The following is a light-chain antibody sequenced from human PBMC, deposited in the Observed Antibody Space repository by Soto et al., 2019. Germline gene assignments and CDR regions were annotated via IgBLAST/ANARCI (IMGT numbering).Light chain of an antibody. CDR3: QQYDNLPFT. V-gene: IGKV1-33*01. CDR1: QDISNY. Sequence: DIQMTQSPSSLSASVGDRVTITCQASQDISNYLNWYQQKPGKAPKLLIYDASNLETGVPSRFSGSGSGTDFTFTISSLQPEDIATYYCQQYDNLPFTFGPGTKGDI. CDR2: DAS. J-gene: IGKJ3*01.